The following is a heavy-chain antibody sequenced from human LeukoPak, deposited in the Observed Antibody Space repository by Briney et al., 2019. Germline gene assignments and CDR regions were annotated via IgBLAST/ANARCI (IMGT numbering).Heavy chain of an antibody. J-gene: IGHJ4*02. CDR1: GFILDTFC. D-gene: IGHD3-16*01. Sequence: QAGGSLRLSCAASGFILDTFCMHWVRQAPGKGLEWVAFIRYDGSNKYYADSVKGRFTISRDNSKNTLYLQMNSLSAEDTAVYYCARDGAGRHYFDYWGQGTLVTVSS. V-gene: IGHV3-30*02. CDR2: IRYDGSNK. CDR3: ARDGAGRHYFDY.